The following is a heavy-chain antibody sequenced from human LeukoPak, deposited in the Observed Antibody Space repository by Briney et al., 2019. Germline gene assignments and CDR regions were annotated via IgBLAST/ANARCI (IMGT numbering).Heavy chain of an antibody. CDR2: IYYSGST. CDR1: GGSISSGDYY. D-gene: IGHD4-23*01. CDR3: ARGDTVAHQFDY. V-gene: IGHV4-30-4*01. Sequence: PSQTLSLTCTVSGGSISSGDYYWSWIRQPPGKGLEWIGYIYYSGSTYYNPSLKSRVTISVDTSKNQFSLKLSSVTAADTAVYYCARGDTVAHQFDYWGQGTLVTVSS. J-gene: IGHJ4*02.